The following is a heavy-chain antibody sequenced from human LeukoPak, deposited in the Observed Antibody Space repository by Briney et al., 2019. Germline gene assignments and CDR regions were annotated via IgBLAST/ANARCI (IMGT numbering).Heavy chain of an antibody. D-gene: IGHD6-19*01. CDR3: AKERELVVTGNYFDY. J-gene: IGHJ4*02. V-gene: IGHV3-23*01. CDR2: ISGSGGST. Sequence: GGSLRLSCAASGFTFSSYAMSWVRQAPGKGLEWVSVISGSGGSTYYADSVKGRFTISRDNSKNTLYLQMNSLRAGDTAVYYCAKERELVVTGNYFDYWGQGTLVTVSS. CDR1: GFTFSSYA.